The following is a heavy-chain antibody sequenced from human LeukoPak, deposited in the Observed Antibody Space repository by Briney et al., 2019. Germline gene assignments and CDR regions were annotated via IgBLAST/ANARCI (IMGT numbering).Heavy chain of an antibody. CDR2: INHSGST. V-gene: IGHV4-34*01. CDR1: GGSFSGYY. J-gene: IGHJ5*02. D-gene: IGHD3-22*01. CDR3: ARGLGGGITMIVVVSLGHSLSWFDP. Sequence: PSETLSLTCAVYGGSFSGYYWSWIRQPPGKGLEWIGEINHSGSTNYNPSLKSRVTISVDTSKNQFSLRLSSVTAADTAVYYCARGLGGGITMIVVVSLGHSLSWFDPWGQGTLVTVSS.